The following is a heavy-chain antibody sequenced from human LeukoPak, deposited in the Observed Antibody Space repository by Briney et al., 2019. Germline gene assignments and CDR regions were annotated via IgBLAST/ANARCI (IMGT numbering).Heavy chain of an antibody. CDR1: GFTFSSYW. Sequence: PGGSLRLSCAASGFTFSSYWMNWVRQAPGKGLEWVSYISSSSSTNYYADSVKGRFTISRDNAKNSLYLQMKSLRAEDTAVYYCAREAYSGYEKQIDYWGQGTLVTVSS. D-gene: IGHD5-12*01. CDR3: AREAYSGYEKQIDY. V-gene: IGHV3-48*01. CDR2: ISSSSSTN. J-gene: IGHJ4*02.